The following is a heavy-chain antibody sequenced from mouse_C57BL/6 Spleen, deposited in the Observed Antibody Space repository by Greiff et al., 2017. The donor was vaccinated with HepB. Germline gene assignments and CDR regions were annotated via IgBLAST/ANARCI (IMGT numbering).Heavy chain of an antibody. J-gene: IGHJ3*01. Sequence: QVQLQQSGAELVRPGPSVKVSCKASGYAFTNYLIEWVKQRPGQGLEWIGVINPGSGGTNYNEKFKGKATLTADKSSSTAYMQLSSLTSEDSAVYFCARGGYNSNLFAYWGQGTLVTVSA. CDR1: GYAFTNYL. V-gene: IGHV1-54*01. CDR3: ARGGYNSNLFAY. CDR2: INPGSGGT. D-gene: IGHD2-5*01.